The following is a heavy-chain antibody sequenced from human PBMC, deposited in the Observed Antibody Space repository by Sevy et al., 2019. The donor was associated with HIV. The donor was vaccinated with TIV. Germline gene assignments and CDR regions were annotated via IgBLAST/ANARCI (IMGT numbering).Heavy chain of an antibody. CDR1: GYTFITYR. V-gene: IGHV1-18*01. CDR2: ISPHNGDT. Sequence: VSVKVSCKVSGYTFITYRITWVRQAPGQGLEWMGWISPHNGDTNYAQKLQGRVTMITDTSANTAYMEVRGLRYDDTAVYYCARAYCSGGRCYSLAYWGQGTLVTVSS. J-gene: IGHJ4*02. CDR3: ARAYCSGGRCYSLAY. D-gene: IGHD2-15*01.